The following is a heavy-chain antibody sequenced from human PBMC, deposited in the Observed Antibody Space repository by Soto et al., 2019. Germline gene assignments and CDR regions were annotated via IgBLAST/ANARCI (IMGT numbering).Heavy chain of an antibody. D-gene: IGHD3-22*01. CDR3: AKHYDNWDYYCGMDV. V-gene: IGHV1-69*12. Sequence: QVQLVQSGAEVKKPGSSVKVSCKASGGTFSSYAISWVRQAPGQGLEWMGGIIHIFGTADYAQKFQGRVTITADESTSTAYMELSSLRSEDTAVYYCAKHYDNWDYYCGMDVWGQGTTVTVSS. J-gene: IGHJ6*02. CDR1: GGTFSSYA. CDR2: IIHIFGTA.